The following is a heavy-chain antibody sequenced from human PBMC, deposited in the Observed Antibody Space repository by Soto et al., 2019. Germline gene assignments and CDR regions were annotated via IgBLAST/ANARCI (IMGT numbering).Heavy chain of an antibody. Sequence: QVQLVQSGAEVKKPGASVKVSCKASGYTFTNYHISWVRQAPGQGLECMGWISAYNGNTNYAQKLQGRVTMTTDTSTSTAHMELRSLSSHFTAVYYCTRDGPSSDYWGQGTLVTVSS. CDR3: TRDGPSSDY. J-gene: IGHJ4*02. CDR1: GYTFTNYH. V-gene: IGHV1-18*01. CDR2: ISAYNGNT.